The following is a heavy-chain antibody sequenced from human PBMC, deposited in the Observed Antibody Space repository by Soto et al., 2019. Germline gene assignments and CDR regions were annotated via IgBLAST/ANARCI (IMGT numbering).Heavy chain of an antibody. CDR1: GDSISSGDHY. V-gene: IGHV4-30-4*01. CDR3: ASLNWSFLSFFDH. Sequence: QVQLQESGPGLVKPSQTLSLSCTVSGDSISSGDHYWSWIRQPPGKGLEWIAHISYGGYTFYNPYLQSLITMSVDTSKNQAYLKLSSVTAADTAVYYCASLNWSFLSFFDHWGQGTQVTVSS. J-gene: IGHJ4*02. CDR2: ISYGGYT.